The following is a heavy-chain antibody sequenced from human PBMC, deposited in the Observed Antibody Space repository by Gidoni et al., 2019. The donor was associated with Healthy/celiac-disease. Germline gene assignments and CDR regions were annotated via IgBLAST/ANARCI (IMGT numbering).Heavy chain of an antibody. CDR3: TGLVGATTS. CDR1: GFTFSGSA. V-gene: IGHV3-73*02. D-gene: IGHD1-26*01. Sequence: EVQLVESGGGLVQPGGSLILSCAASGFTFSGSAMHWVRQATGNGLEWVGRIRSKANGYATAYAASVKGRFTISRDDSKNTAYLQMNSLKTEDTAVYDCTGLVGATTSWGQGTLVTVSA. J-gene: IGHJ4*02. CDR2: IRSKANGYAT.